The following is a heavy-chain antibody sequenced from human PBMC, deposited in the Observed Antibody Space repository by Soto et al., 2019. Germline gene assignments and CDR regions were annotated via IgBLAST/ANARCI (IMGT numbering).Heavy chain of an antibody. Sequence: SETLSLTCAVSGDSITSSAWWSCVRQPPGKGLEWIGEIHLGGTTNYNPSLKSRVTISVDKSKNQFSLILNSVTAADTAIYYFARGDNWRLDLWGQGTLVTVSS. D-gene: IGHD1-20*01. CDR2: IHLGGTT. CDR3: ARGDNWRLDL. J-gene: IGHJ5*02. CDR1: GDSITSSAW. V-gene: IGHV4-4*02.